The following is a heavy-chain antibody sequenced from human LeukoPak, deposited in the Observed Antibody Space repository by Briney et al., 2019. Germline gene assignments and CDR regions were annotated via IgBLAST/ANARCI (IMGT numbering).Heavy chain of an antibody. J-gene: IGHJ3*02. Sequence: ASVKVSCKASGYTFTSYDINWVRQATGQGLEWMGWMNPNGGNTGYAQKFQGRVTITRNTSISTAYMELSSLRSEDAAVYYCARRRYCSSTSCFSSPYDAFDIWGQGTMVTVSS. CDR2: MNPNGGNT. CDR3: ARRRYCSSTSCFSSPYDAFDI. D-gene: IGHD2-2*01. CDR1: GYTFTSYD. V-gene: IGHV1-8*03.